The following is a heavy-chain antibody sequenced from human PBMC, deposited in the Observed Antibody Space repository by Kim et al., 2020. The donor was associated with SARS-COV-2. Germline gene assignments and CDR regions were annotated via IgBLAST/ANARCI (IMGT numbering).Heavy chain of an antibody. CDR2: FDPEDGET. CDR3: ATAFSVRGVIPFTYYYYYGMEV. CDR1: GYTLTELS. Sequence: ASVKVSCKVSGYTLTELSMHWVRQAPGKGLEWMGGFDPEDGETIYAQKFQGRVTMTEDTSTDTAYMELSSLRSEDTAVYYCATAFSVRGVIPFTYYYYYGMEVWGQGTTVTVSS. V-gene: IGHV1-24*01. J-gene: IGHJ6*02. D-gene: IGHD3-10*01.